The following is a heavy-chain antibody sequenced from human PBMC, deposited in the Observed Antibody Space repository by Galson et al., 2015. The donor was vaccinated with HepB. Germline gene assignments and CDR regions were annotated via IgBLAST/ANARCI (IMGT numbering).Heavy chain of an antibody. Sequence: SLRLSCAASGFTVSSNYMSWVRQAPGKGLEWVSVIYSGGSTYYADSVKGRFTISRDNSKNTLYLQMNSLRAEDTAVYYCARDTAMVQWGLYYYYYGMDVWGQGTTVTVSS. CDR3: ARDTAMVQWGLYYYYYGMDV. CDR1: GFTVSSNY. D-gene: IGHD5-18*01. J-gene: IGHJ6*02. V-gene: IGHV3-66*01. CDR2: IYSGGST.